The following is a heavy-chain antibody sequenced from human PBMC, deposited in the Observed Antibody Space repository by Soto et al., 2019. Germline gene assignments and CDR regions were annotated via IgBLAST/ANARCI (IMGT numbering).Heavy chain of an antibody. D-gene: IGHD5-18*01. J-gene: IGHJ4*02. CDR3: ARERYSYGFPAEEGDLDY. V-gene: IGHV3-53*01. CDR1: GFTVSSNY. Sequence: GGSLRLSCAASGFTVSSNYMSWVRQAPGKGLEWVSVIYSGGSTYYADSVKGRFTISRDNSKNTLYLQMNSLRADDTAVHYCARERYSYGFPAEEGDLDYWGQGTLVTVSS. CDR2: IYSGGST.